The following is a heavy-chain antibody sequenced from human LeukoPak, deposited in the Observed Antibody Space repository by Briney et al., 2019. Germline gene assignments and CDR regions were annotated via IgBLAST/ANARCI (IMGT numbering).Heavy chain of an antibody. D-gene: IGHD3-9*01. CDR2: INWNGGST. V-gene: IGHV3-20*04. CDR3: ARHVLRYFDWLPDAFDI. J-gene: IGHJ3*02. CDR1: GFTFDDYG. Sequence: RGSLRLSCAASGFTFDDYGMSWVRQAPGKGLEWVSGINWNGGSTGYADSVKGRFTISRDNAKNSLYLRMNSLRAEDTALYYCARHVLRYFDWLPDAFDIWGQGTMVTVSS.